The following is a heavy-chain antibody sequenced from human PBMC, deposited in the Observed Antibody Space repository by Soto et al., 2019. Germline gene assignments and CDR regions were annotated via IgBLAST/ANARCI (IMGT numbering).Heavy chain of an antibody. D-gene: IGHD1-1*01. Sequence: PGGSLRLSCAASGFTFSGSAMHWVRQASEKGLEWVGRIRSKANSYATAYAASVKGRFTISRDDSKNTAYLQMNSLKTEDTAVYYCTRRTAGTTDFDYWGQGTLVTVSS. CDR2: IRSKANSYAT. CDR1: GFTFSGSA. J-gene: IGHJ4*02. V-gene: IGHV3-73*01. CDR3: TRRTAGTTDFDY.